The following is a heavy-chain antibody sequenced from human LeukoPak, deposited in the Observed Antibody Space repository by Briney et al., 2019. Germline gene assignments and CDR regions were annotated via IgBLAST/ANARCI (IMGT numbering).Heavy chain of an antibody. V-gene: IGHV3-23*01. CDR1: GFTFSSYA. D-gene: IGHD2-2*01. CDR3: AKGLCSTSCYSVPDHV. Sequence: GGSLRLSCAASGFTFSSYAMGWVRQAPGKGLEWVSAFSGSGGSTFYADSVKGRFTISRDNSKNTLYLQMNSLRAEDTAVYYCAKGLCSTSCYSVPDHVWGQGTTVTVSS. CDR2: FSGSGGST. J-gene: IGHJ6*02.